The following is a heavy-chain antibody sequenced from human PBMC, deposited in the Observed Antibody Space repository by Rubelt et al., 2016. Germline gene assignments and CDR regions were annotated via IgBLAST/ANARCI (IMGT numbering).Heavy chain of an antibody. D-gene: IGHD6-25*01. CDR1: GGSISSGNYY. V-gene: IGHV3-7*01. CDR2: VNRDGSET. CDR3: ARGPYSSGSPCYLHD. Sequence: LQLQESGPGLVKPSETLSLTCSVSGGSISSGNYYWGWIRQPPGKGLVWVANVNRDGSETRYVDSVKGRITIYRNNAKNTRFRQMASLRPEDTAGYYCARGPYSSGSPCYLHDWGRGSLVTVSS. J-gene: IGHJ4*02.